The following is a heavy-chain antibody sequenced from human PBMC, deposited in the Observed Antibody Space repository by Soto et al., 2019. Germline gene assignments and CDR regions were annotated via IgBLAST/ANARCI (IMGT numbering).Heavy chain of an antibody. D-gene: IGHD2-21*01. CDR2: IFPADSDT. J-gene: IGHJ5*02. CDR1: GYNFDTSW. CDR3: EGYHVVIDEINWFYP. Sequence: GASLKISCKVSGYNFDTSWIGWVRQMPGKGLEWMGIIFPADSDTRYSPSFQGQVTLSVDKSISTAFLQWSSLRASDAAIYSCEGYHVVIDEINWFYPWGQGTQVTVSS. V-gene: IGHV5-51*01.